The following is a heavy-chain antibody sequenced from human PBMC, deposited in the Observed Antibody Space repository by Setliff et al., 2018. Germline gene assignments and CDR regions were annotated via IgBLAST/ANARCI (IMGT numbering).Heavy chain of an antibody. CDR2: IGASGDRT. J-gene: IGHJ5*02. V-gene: IGHV3-23*01. D-gene: IGHD4-17*01. Sequence: LRLSCVASTFTFSKYAMTWVRQAPGKGLEWVSSIGASGDRTYYADSVKGRFTISRDNSRNSLYLQMNRLRVEDTAVYYCARDPNGDYVGAFDPWGQGILVTVSS. CDR3: ARDPNGDYVGAFDP. CDR1: TFTFSKYA.